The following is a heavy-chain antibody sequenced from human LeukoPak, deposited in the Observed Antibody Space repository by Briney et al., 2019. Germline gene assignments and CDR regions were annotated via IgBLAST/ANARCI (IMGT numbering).Heavy chain of an antibody. CDR1: GGTFSSYA. CDR3: ARVSSHSWFDP. J-gene: IGHJ5*02. D-gene: IGHD6-6*01. CDR2: IIPILGIA. Sequence: ASVKISCKASGGTFSSYAISWVRQAPGQGLEWMGRIIPILGIANYAQKFQGRVTITADKSASTAYMELSSLRSEDTAVYYCARVSSHSWFDPWGQGTLVTVSS. V-gene: IGHV1-69*04.